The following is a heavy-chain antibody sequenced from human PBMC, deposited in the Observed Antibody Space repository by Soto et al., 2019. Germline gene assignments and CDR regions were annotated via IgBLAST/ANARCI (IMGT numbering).Heavy chain of an antibody. Sequence: KPSETLSLTCTVSGGSISSSSYYWGWIRQPPGKGLEWIGSIYYSGSTYYNPSLKSRVTISVDTSKNQFSLKLSSVTAADTAVYYCARRNTAMASFDYWGQGTLVTVSS. CDR2: IYYSGST. D-gene: IGHD5-18*01. J-gene: IGHJ4*02. CDR3: ARRNTAMASFDY. CDR1: GGSISSSSYY. V-gene: IGHV4-39*01.